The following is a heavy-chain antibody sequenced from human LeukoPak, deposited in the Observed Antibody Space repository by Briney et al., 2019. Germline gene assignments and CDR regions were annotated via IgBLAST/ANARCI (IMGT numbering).Heavy chain of an antibody. CDR1: GFTFSRYG. CDR3: AATYGSDWYRFDP. D-gene: IGHD6-19*01. V-gene: IGHV3-30*02. J-gene: IGHJ5*02. Sequence: GGPLRLSCAASGFTFSRYGMHWVRQAPGKGLEWVAYIRNDGSNTNYADSVMGRFTISRDDSKRTLYLQMNSLTPEDTGVYYCAATYGSDWYRFDPWGQGTLNTVSS. CDR2: IRNDGSNT.